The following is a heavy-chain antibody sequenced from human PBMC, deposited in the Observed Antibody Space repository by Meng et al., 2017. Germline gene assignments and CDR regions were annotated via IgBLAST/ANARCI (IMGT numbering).Heavy chain of an antibody. CDR3: ASGYSYGHGSRAFDI. Sequence: GGSLRLSCKGSGYSFTSYWIGWVRQMPGKGLEWMGIIYPGDSDTRYSPSFQGQVTISADKSISTAYLQWSSLKASDTAMCYCASGYSYGHGSRAFDIWGQGTMVTVSS. V-gene: IGHV5-51*01. J-gene: IGHJ3*02. CDR1: GYSFTSYW. D-gene: IGHD5-18*01. CDR2: IYPGDSDT.